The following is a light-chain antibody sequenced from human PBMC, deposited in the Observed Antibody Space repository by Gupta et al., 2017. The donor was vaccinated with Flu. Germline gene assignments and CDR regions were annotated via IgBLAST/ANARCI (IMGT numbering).Light chain of an antibody. CDR3: QQYYSTPYT. CDR2: WAS. V-gene: IGKV4-1*01. CDR1: QSFLYSSNNKNY. Sequence: DILMTQSPDSLAVSLGETPPINCKSSQSFLYSSNNKNYLASYHQKPGQPPKLLIYWASTQESGVPDRLSGSGSGTDFTLTISSIQAEDVAVYYFQQYYSTPYTFGQGTKLEIK. J-gene: IGKJ2*01.